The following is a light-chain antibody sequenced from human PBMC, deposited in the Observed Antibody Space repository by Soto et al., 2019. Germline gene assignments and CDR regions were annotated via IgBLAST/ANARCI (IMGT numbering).Light chain of an antibody. CDR2: KAS. CDR1: QSISNW. V-gene: IGKV1-5*03. CDR3: QQYNSYS. J-gene: IGKJ1*01. Sequence: DIQMTQSPSTLSASVGDRVTITCRASQSISNWLAWYQQKPGKAPKLLIYKASSLETEVPSRFSGSGSGTEFTLTISSLQVEDFATYYCQQYNSYSFGQGTKLEIK.